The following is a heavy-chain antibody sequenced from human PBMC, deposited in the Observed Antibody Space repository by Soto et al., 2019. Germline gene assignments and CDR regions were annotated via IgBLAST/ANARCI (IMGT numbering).Heavy chain of an antibody. V-gene: IGHV4-34*01. CDR1: GGSFSGYY. J-gene: IGHJ2*01. Sequence: QVQLQQWGAGPLRPLETLSLTCGVSGGSFSGYYWAWIRQSPGKGLEWIGEINDRGSINYNPSLKSQVSISVDTSKNHYSLKLRSLTAADTAVYYGARESHDILTGPPWVWYFDLWGRGTLVTVSS. D-gene: IGHD3-9*01. CDR2: INDRGSI. CDR3: ARESHDILTGPPWVWYFDL.